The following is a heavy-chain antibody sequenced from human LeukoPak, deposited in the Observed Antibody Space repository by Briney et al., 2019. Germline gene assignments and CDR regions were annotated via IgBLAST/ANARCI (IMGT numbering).Heavy chain of an antibody. J-gene: IGHJ4*02. Sequence: PSETLSLTCTVSGGSISSYYWSWIRQPAGKGLEWIGRIYTSGSTNYNPSLKSRVTMSVDTSKNQFSLKLSSVTAADTAVYYCARYSSSLGSVYFDYWGQGTLVTVSS. CDR1: GGSISSYY. D-gene: IGHD6-6*01. CDR2: IYTSGST. CDR3: ARYSSSLGSVYFDY. V-gene: IGHV4-4*07.